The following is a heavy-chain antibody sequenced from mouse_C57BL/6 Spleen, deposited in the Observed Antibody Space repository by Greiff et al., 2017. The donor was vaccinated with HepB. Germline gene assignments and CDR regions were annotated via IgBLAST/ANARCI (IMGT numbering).Heavy chain of an antibody. CDR2: INPNNGGT. J-gene: IGHJ3*01. CDR1: GYTFTDYN. CDR3: ARKAIYYDYSWFAY. D-gene: IGHD2-4*01. Sequence: VQLQQSGPELVKPGASVKIPCKASGYTFTDYNMDWVKQSHGKSLEWIGDINPNNGGTIYNQKFKGKATLTVDKSSSTAYMELRSLTSEDTAVYYCARKAIYYDYSWFAYWGQGTLVTVSA. V-gene: IGHV1-18*01.